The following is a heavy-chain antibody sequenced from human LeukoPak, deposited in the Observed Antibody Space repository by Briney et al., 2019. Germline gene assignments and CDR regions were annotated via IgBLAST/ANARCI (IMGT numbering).Heavy chain of an antibody. D-gene: IGHD3-10*01. CDR2: FDPEDGET. Sequence: ASVKVSCKVSGYTLTELSMHWVRQAPGKGLEWMGGFDPEDGETIYAQKFQGRVTMTEDTSTDTAYMELSSLRSEDTAVYYCATDQLPITMVRGVIILGAFDIWGQGTMVTVSS. J-gene: IGHJ3*02. CDR3: ATDQLPITMVRGVIILGAFDI. V-gene: IGHV1-24*01. CDR1: GYTLTELS.